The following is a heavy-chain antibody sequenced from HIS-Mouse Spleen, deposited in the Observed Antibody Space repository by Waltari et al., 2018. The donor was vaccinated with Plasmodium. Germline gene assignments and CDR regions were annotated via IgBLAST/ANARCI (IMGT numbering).Heavy chain of an antibody. CDR2: IYYSGST. J-gene: IGHJ6*02. D-gene: IGHD4-4*01. V-gene: IGHV4-39*01. CDR1: GRSFSSSSYY. Sequence: QLQLQASGPGLVKPSETLSPTCTFSGRSFSSSSYYRGWYRPPPGKGLEWIGSIYYSGSTYYNPSLKSRVTISVDTSKNQFSLKLSSVTAADTAVYYCASLPRVEEVTTPFYYYYYGMDVWGQGTTVTVSS. CDR3: ASLPRVEEVTTPFYYYYYGMDV.